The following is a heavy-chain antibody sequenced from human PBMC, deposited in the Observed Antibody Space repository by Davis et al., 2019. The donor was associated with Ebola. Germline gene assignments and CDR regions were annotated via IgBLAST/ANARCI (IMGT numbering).Heavy chain of an antibody. CDR3: ARGYYYDSSDY. CDR1: GFTFSSYG. V-gene: IGHV3-33*01. Sequence: GESLKISCAASGFTFSSYGMHWVRQAPGKGLEWVAVIWYDGSNKYYADSVKGRFTISRHNSKNTLYLQMNSLRAEDTAVYYCARGYYYDSSDYWGQGTLVTVSS. J-gene: IGHJ4*02. CDR2: IWYDGSNK. D-gene: IGHD3-22*01.